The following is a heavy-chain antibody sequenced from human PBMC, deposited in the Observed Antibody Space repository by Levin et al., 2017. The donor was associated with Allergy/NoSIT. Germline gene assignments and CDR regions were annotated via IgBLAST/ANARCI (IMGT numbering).Heavy chain of an antibody. CDR1: GFTFSSYA. CDR2: ISGSGGST. Sequence: PGGSLRLSCAASGFTFSSYAMSWVRQAPGKGLEWVSAISGSGGSTYYADSVKGRFTISRDNSKNTLYLQMNSLRAEDTAVYYCAKVSGFSKNYYDSSGPLGYWGQGTLVTVSS. CDR3: AKVSGFSKNYYDSSGPLGY. J-gene: IGHJ4*02. V-gene: IGHV3-23*01. D-gene: IGHD3-22*01.